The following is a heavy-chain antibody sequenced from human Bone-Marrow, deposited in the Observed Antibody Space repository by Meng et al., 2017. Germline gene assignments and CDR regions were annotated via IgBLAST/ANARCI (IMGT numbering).Heavy chain of an antibody. Sequence: GGSLRLSCAASGFTFSSYAMHWVRQAPGKGLEWVAVISYDGSNKYYADSVKGRFTISRDNSKNTLYLQMNSLRAEDTAVYYCARDPYDSSGYYYVNAFDIWGQGTMVTVSS. V-gene: IGHV3-30*04. D-gene: IGHD3-22*01. CDR3: ARDPYDSSGYYYVNAFDI. J-gene: IGHJ3*02. CDR2: ISYDGSNK. CDR1: GFTFSSYA.